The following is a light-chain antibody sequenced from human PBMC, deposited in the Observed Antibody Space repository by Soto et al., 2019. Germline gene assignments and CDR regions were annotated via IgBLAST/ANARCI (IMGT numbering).Light chain of an antibody. J-gene: IGLJ1*01. CDR3: SSYISSSSYV. CDR1: SSDVGGYNY. CDR2: DVS. Sequence: QSVLTQPASVSGSPGQSITISCTGTSSDVGGYNYVSWYQQHPGKAPKLMIYDVSNRPSGVSNRFSGSTSGNTASLTISWLQSEDEADYYCSSYISSSSYVFGTGTKVTVL. V-gene: IGLV2-14*01.